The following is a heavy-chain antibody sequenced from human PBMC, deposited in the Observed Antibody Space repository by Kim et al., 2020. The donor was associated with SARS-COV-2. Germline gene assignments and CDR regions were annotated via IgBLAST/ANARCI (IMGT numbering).Heavy chain of an antibody. J-gene: IGHJ5*02. V-gene: IGHV1-69*13. CDR3: ARGGVGAARGWFDP. CDR1: GGTFSSYA. D-gene: IGHD3-10*01. Sequence: SVKVSCKASGGTFSSYAISWVRQAPGQGLEWMGGIIPIFGTANYAQKFQGRVTITADESTSTAYMELSSLRSEDTAVYYCARGGVGAARGWFDPWGQGTLVTVSS. CDR2: IIPIFGTA.